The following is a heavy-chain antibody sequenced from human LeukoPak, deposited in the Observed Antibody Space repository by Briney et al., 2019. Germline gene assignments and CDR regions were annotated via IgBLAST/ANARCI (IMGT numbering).Heavy chain of an antibody. Sequence: SETLSLTCTVSGGSISSYYWSWIRQPPGKGLEWIRYIYYSGSTNYNPSLKSRVTISVDTSKNQFSLKLSSVTAADTAVYYCARQSRLGATHFDYWGQGTLVTVSS. CDR2: IYYSGST. CDR3: ARQSRLGATHFDY. CDR1: GGSISSYY. D-gene: IGHD1-26*01. V-gene: IGHV4-59*08. J-gene: IGHJ4*02.